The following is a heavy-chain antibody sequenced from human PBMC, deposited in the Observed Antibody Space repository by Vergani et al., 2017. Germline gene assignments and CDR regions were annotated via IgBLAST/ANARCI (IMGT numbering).Heavy chain of an antibody. CDR3: ARDGYDILTGYYNLLDY. J-gene: IGHJ4*02. V-gene: IGHV3-30*03. D-gene: IGHD3-9*01. Sequence: QVHLVESGGGVVQPGRSLRLSCVVSGFTSSYYGMHWVRQAPGKGLEWVAVISYDGSNKYYADSVKGRFTISRDNSKNTLYLQMNSLRAEDTAVYYCARDGYDILTGYYNLLDYWGQGTLVTVSS. CDR2: ISYDGSNK. CDR1: GFTSSYYG.